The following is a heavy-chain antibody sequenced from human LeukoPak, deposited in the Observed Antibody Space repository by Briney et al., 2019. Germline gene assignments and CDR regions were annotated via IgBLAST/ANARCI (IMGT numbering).Heavy chain of an antibody. Sequence: SETLSLTFTVSGGSISSYYWSWIRQPAGKGLEWIGRIYTSGSTNYNPSLKSRVTMSVDTSKNQFSLKLSSVTAADTAVYYCARGLSIAAALNWFDPWGQGTLVTVSS. V-gene: IGHV4-4*07. J-gene: IGHJ5*02. CDR3: ARGLSIAAALNWFDP. D-gene: IGHD6-13*01. CDR2: IYTSGST. CDR1: GGSISSYY.